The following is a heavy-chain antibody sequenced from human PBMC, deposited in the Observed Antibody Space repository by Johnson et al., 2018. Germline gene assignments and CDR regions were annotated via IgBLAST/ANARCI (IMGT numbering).Heavy chain of an antibody. CDR2: LNSKTDGGTT. D-gene: IGHD4-17*01. CDR3: TTPYGDCVIGAFDI. CDR1: GFTFSNAW. Sequence: VQLQESGGGLVKPGGSLRLSCAASGFTFSNAWMNWVRQAPGKGPEWVGRLNSKTDGGTTDYAAPVKGSSTISRDDSKNTLYLQMNSLKTEDPAVYYCTTPYGDCVIGAFDIWGRGTMVTVSS. J-gene: IGHJ3*02. V-gene: IGHV3-15*07.